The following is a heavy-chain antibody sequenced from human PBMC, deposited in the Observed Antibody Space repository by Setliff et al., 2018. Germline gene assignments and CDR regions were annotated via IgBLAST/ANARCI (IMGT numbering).Heavy chain of an antibody. D-gene: IGHD3-9*01. CDR3: ARAPRYFDPTGSYFDY. CDR2: IYSGGTT. J-gene: IGHJ4*02. CDR1: GASINSGTYY. Sequence: SETLSLTCTVSGASINSGTYYWAWIRQPPGKGLEWIGRIYSGGTTYYNSSLKSRVTISVDTSKSQFSLKLNSVTAADTAVYYCARAPRYFDPTGSYFDYWGQGTLVTVSS. V-gene: IGHV4-39*07.